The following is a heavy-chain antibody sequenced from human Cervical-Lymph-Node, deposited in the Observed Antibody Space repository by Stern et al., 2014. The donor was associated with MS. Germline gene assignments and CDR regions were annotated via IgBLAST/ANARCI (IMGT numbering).Heavy chain of an antibody. CDR3: ARRDGGAFDL. V-gene: IGHV5-51*01. CDR1: GYSFSHYW. CDR2: FYPGDSET. J-gene: IGHJ3*01. Sequence: VQLVQSGAEVKKSGESLKISCKGSGYSFSHYWIGWVRQMPGKGLEWMGIFYPGDSETRYSPSVQGQVTMSADKSISTVYLQWSSLKASDIAMYYCARRDGGAFDLWGQGTMVTVSS. D-gene: IGHD5-24*01.